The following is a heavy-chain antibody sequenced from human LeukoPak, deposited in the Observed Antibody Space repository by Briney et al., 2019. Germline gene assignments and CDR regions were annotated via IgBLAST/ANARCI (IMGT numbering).Heavy chain of an antibody. J-gene: IGHJ5*02. V-gene: IGHV3-21*01. CDR3: ARDTTSYYGSGSYYKPNNWFDP. Sequence: GGSLRLSCRASRFSFSDYDMHWVRQAPGKGLEWVSSISSSSSYIYYADSVKGRFTISRDNAKNSLYLQMNSLRAEDTAVYYCARDTTSYYGSGSYYKPNNWFDPWGQGTLVTVSS. D-gene: IGHD3-10*01. CDR2: ISSSSSYI. CDR1: RFSFSDYD.